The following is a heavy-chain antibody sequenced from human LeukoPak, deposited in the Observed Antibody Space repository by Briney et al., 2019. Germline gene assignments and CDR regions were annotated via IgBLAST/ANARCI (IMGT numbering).Heavy chain of an antibody. CDR2: MNPKSGNT. V-gene: IGHV1-8*03. CDR1: GYTFTSYD. CDR3: ARGMGTGYSSSPYVAFDI. J-gene: IGHJ3*02. Sequence: ASVNVSCKASGYTFTSYDINWVLQATGQGLEWMGWMNPKSGNTGYAQKFQGRVTITRNNSISTAYMELSSLRSEDTAVYYCARGMGTGYSSSPYVAFDIWGQGTMVTVSS. D-gene: IGHD6-13*01.